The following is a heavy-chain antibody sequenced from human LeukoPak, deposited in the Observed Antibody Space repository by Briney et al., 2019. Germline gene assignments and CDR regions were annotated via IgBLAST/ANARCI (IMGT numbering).Heavy chain of an antibody. CDR3: ARDHNYSFDN. CDR1: GFPFIEYS. Sequence: GGSLRLSCTASGFPFIEYSMNWVRQAPGKGLEWISYIGIDSGNTKYADSVRGRFTISTDKAKNSLYLQMNSLRVEDTAVYYCARDHNYSFDNWGQGTLVSVAS. J-gene: IGHJ4*02. D-gene: IGHD1-1*01. CDR2: IGIDSGNT. V-gene: IGHV3-48*01.